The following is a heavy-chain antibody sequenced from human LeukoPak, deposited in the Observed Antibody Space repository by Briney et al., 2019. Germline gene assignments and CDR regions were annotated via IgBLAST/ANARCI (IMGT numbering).Heavy chain of an antibody. Sequence: GGSLRLSCAASGFTFSSYAMHWVRQAPGKGLEWVAVISYDGSNKYYADSVKGRFTISRDNSKNTLYLQMNSLRAEDTAVYYCARDLIIVGATSWGHDAFDIWGQGTMVTVSS. D-gene: IGHD1-26*01. CDR2: ISYDGSNK. J-gene: IGHJ3*02. V-gene: IGHV3-30*04. CDR3: ARDLIIVGATSWGHDAFDI. CDR1: GFTFSSYA.